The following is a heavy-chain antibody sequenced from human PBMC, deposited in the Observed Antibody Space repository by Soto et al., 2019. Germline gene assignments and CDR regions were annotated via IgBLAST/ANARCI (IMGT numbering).Heavy chain of an antibody. CDR2: ISSTTNYI. V-gene: IGHV3-21*06. J-gene: IGHJ4*02. CDR1: GFTFTRVS. CDR3: ARESEDLTSNFDY. Sequence: GGSLRLSCAASGFTFTRVSMNWVRQAPGKGLEWVSSISSTTNYIYYGDSMKGRFTISRDNAKNSLYLEMNSLRAEDTAVYYCARESEDLTSNFDYWGQGTLVTVSS.